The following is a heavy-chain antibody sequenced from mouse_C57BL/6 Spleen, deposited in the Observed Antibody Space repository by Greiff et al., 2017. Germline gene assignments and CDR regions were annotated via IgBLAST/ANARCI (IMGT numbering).Heavy chain of an antibody. CDR3: ARYDYDGNYFEC. CDR2: IYPRSGNT. D-gene: IGHD2-4*01. CDR1: GYTFTSYG. V-gene: IGHV1-81*01. J-gene: IGHJ2*01. Sequence: VQLQQSGAELARPGASVKLSCKASGYTFTSYGISWVKQRTGQGLEWIGEIYPRSGNTYYNEKFKGKATLTADKSSSTAYMVLRSLTSEDSAVYYCARYDYDGNYFECWGKGTTLTVSS.